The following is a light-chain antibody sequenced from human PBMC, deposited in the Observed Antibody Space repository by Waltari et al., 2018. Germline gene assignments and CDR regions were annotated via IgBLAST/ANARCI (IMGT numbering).Light chain of an antibody. J-gene: IGLJ3*02. CDR3: LLSYSGVRLYWV. CDR1: TGAVISGHY. V-gene: IGLV7-46*01. CDR2: DTS. Sequence: QAVVTQEPSLTVSPGGTVTLTCGSSTGAVISGHYTYWFQQKTGQAPRTLIYDTSDKHSWTPARFSGSLLGGKAALTRSVAQPGDEADYYCLLSYSGVRLYWVFGGGTKLTVL.